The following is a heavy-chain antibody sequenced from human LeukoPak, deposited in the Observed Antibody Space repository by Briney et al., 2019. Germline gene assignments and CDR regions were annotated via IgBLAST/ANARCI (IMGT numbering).Heavy chain of an antibody. D-gene: IGHD5-18*01. V-gene: IGHV3-7*01. CDR2: IKQDGSEK. CDR3: AREEHSYGYIRIGYYYYYMDV. Sequence: PGGSLRLSPAPSGFTPRIAMMSCVRQAPGKGLGWVANIKQDGSEKYYVDSVKGRFTISRDNAKNSLYLQMNSLRAEDTAVYYCAREEHSYGYIRIGYYYYYMDVWGKGTTVTVSS. CDR1: GFTPRIAM. J-gene: IGHJ6*03.